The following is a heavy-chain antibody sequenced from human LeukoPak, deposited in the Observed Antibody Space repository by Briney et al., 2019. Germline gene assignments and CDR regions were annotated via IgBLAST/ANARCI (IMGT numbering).Heavy chain of an antibody. CDR2: IYTDDKT. CDR1: GLTVNSNY. Sequence: GGSLRLSCAASGLTVNSNYMNWVRQAPGKGLEWLSVIYTDDKTYYADAVKGRFIVSRDISKNTLYLQMNNVTAEDTGIYYCAREVANGASYSSAWSVWGQGTTVSVSS. D-gene: IGHD6-19*01. CDR3: AREVANGASYSSAWSV. J-gene: IGHJ6*02. V-gene: IGHV3-53*01.